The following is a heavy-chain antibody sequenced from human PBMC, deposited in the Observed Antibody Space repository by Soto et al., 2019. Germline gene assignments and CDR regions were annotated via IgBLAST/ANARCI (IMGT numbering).Heavy chain of an antibody. J-gene: IGHJ4*02. Sequence: GGSLRLSCAASGFTFSSYGMHWVRQAPGKGLEWVAVISYDGSNKYYADSVKGRFTISRDNSKNTLYLQMNSLRAEDTAVYYCAKEEDDFWSGYGSFDYWGQGTLVTVSS. D-gene: IGHD3-3*01. CDR1: GFTFSSYG. CDR3: AKEEDDFWSGYGSFDY. V-gene: IGHV3-30*18. CDR2: ISYDGSNK.